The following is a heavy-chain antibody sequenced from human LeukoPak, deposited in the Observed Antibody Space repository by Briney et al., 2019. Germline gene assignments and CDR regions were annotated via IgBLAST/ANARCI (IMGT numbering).Heavy chain of an antibody. D-gene: IGHD3-10*01. CDR1: GDSLSRYN. J-gene: IGHJ5*02. CDR2: ICNGGII. CDR3: ARDSGTTGEVKFDP. V-gene: IGHV4-4*07. Sequence: PSETLSLTCTVSGDSLSRYNWSWIRHPAGKGLEWSGRICNGGIITYNPSLKSRVTMSIDTSNNQFSLRLRFVTAADTAVYYCARDSGTTGEVKFDPWGQGTLVTVSS.